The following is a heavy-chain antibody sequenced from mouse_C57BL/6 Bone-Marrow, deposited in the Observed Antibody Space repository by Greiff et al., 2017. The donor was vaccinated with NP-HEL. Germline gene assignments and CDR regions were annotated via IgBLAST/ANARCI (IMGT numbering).Heavy chain of an antibody. CDR2: IDPSDSET. J-gene: IGHJ4*01. V-gene: IGHV1-52*01. D-gene: IGHD1-1*01. CDR3: AIGRTVVATRAMDD. CDR1: GYTFTSYW. Sequence: VQLQQPGAELVRPGSSVKLSCKASGYTFTSYWMHWVKQRPIQGLEWIGNIDPSDSETHYNQKFKDKATLTVDKSSSTAYMQLSSLTSEDSAVYYCAIGRTVVATRAMDDWGQGTSVTGSS.